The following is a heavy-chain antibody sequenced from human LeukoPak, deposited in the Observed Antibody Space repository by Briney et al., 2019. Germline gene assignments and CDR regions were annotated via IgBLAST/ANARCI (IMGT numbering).Heavy chain of an antibody. CDR2: INPNSGGT. V-gene: IGHV1-2*06. D-gene: IGHD2-15*01. CDR1: GYTFTSYG. J-gene: IGHJ5*02. CDR3: ARAHCSGGSCYSRLQFDP. Sequence: GASVKVSCKASGYTFTSYGISWVRQAPGQGLEWMGRINPNSGGTNYAQKFQGRVTMTRDTSISTAYMELSRLRSDDTAVYYCARAHCSGGSCYSRLQFDPWGQGTLVTVSS.